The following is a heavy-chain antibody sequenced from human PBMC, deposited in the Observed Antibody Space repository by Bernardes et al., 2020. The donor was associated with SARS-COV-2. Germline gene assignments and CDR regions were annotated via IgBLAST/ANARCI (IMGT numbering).Heavy chain of an antibody. J-gene: IGHJ5*02. V-gene: IGHV1-2*06. Sequence: ASVKVSCMASGYTFSGYFIYWVRQAPGQGLEWMGRINPSSGETYYSQKFQGRVTMTSDTSISTAYLELSTLTSDDTAIYYCARRGSGGNWCDPWGQGTLVTVSS. D-gene: IGHD3-10*01. CDR1: GYTFSGYF. CDR3: ARRGSGGNWCDP. CDR2: INPSSGET.